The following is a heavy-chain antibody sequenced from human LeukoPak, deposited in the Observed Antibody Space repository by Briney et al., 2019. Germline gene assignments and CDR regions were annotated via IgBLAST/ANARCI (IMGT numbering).Heavy chain of an antibody. CDR2: LSGSGDVT. Sequence: RSGGSLRLSCAASGFTVSSNYMSWVRQAPGKGLEWVSNLSGSGDVTYYADSVKGRFTISRDNSKNTLFLEINSLRVEDTAVYYCARGMFGVVHDYWGQGTLVTVSS. CDR1: GFTVSSNY. J-gene: IGHJ4*02. CDR3: ARGMFGVVHDY. V-gene: IGHV3-23*01. D-gene: IGHD3-10*02.